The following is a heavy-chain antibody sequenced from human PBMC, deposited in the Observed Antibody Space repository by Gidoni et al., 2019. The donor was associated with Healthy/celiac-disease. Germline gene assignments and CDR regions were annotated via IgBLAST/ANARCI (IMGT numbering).Heavy chain of an antibody. CDR3: AREPATMIVVVITHDAFDI. Sequence: QVQLVESGGGVVQPGRSLRLSCPASGFTFSSYAMHWVRQAPGKGLEWVAVISYDGSNKYYADSVKGRFTISRDNSKNTLYLQMNSLRAEDTAVYYCAREPATMIVVVITHDAFDIWGQGTMVTVSS. J-gene: IGHJ3*02. CDR1: GFTFSSYA. D-gene: IGHD3-22*01. CDR2: ISYDGSNK. V-gene: IGHV3-30-3*01.